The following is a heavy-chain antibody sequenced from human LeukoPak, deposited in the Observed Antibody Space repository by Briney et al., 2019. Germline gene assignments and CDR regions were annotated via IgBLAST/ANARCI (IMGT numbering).Heavy chain of an antibody. CDR3: ARGGGLGYYYYYMDV. D-gene: IGHD7-27*01. CDR1: GGSFSGYY. V-gene: IGHV4-34*01. Sequence: SETLTLTCAVYGGSFSGYYWSWIRQPPGKGLEWIGEINHSGSTNYNPSLKSRVTISVDTSKNQFSLKLSSVTAADTAVYYCARGGGLGYYYYYMDVWGKGTTVTISS. CDR2: INHSGST. J-gene: IGHJ6*03.